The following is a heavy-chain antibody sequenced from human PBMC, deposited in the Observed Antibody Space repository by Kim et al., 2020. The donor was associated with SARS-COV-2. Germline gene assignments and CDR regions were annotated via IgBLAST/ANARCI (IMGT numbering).Heavy chain of an antibody. V-gene: IGHV3-23*01. Sequence: SLKGRFTISRDHSKNTLYLQMNSLRAEDTAVYYCAKSLVGYDFWSGYIYWGQGALVTVSS. D-gene: IGHD3-3*01. J-gene: IGHJ4*02. CDR3: AKSLVGYDFWSGYIY.